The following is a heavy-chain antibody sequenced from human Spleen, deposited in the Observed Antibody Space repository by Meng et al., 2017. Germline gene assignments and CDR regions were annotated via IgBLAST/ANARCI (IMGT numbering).Heavy chain of an antibody. J-gene: IGHJ4*02. CDR1: GGSINSAVHY. D-gene: IGHD4-17*01. V-gene: IGHV4-30-4*08. CDR2: IYYSGNT. CDR3: ARGAGGTVTT. Sequence: QLQESGPGLVKPSQILSLTCTVPGGSINSAVHYWSWIRQHPGKGLEWIGYIYYSGNTHYNPSLKSRASISVDTSKNQFSLKLTSVTAADTAVYYCARGAGGTVTTWGQGTLVTVSS.